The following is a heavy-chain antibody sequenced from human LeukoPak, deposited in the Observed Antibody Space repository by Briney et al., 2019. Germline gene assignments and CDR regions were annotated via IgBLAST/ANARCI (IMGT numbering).Heavy chain of an antibody. D-gene: IGHD3-22*01. CDR3: AKADSDTLYRNAFDI. Sequence: GGSLRLSCAASGFTFSSYSMNWVRQAPGKGLEWVSYISSSSSTIYYADPVKGRFTISRDNSKNTLSLQMNYLRVDDTAVFYCAKADSDTLYRNAFDIWGLGTMVTVSS. V-gene: IGHV3-48*01. CDR2: ISSSSSTI. CDR1: GFTFSSYS. J-gene: IGHJ3*02.